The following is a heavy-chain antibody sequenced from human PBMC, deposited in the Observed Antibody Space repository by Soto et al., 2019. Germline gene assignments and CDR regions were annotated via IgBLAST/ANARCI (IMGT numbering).Heavy chain of an antibody. CDR3: ARAYGSGSYSDYYFDY. Sequence: QVQLQESGPGLVKPSGTLSLTCAVSSGSISSSNWWSWVRQPPGKGLEWIGEIYHSGSTNYNPSLKSRVPISVDKSKTQVSLKLSSVTAADTAVYYCARAYGSGSYSDYYFDYWGQGTLVTVSS. J-gene: IGHJ4*02. CDR2: IYHSGST. V-gene: IGHV4-4*02. CDR1: SGSISSSNW. D-gene: IGHD3-10*01.